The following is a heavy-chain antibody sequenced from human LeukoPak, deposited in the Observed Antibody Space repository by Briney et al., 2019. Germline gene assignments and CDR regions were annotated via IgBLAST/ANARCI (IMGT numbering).Heavy chain of an antibody. D-gene: IGHD6-19*01. V-gene: IGHV4-34*01. CDR2: INHSGST. CDR3: ARRYQWSYYYMDV. Sequence: SETLSLTCAVYGGSFSGHYWTWIRQPPGKGLEWIGEINHSGSTNYNPSLKSRATISIGTSKNQFSLKLSSVTAADAAVYYCARRYQWSYYYMDVWGTGTTVTLFS. J-gene: IGHJ6*03. CDR1: GGSFSGHY.